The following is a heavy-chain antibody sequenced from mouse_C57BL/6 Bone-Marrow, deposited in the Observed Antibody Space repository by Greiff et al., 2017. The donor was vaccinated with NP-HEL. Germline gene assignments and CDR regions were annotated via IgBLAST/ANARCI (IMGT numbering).Heavy chain of an antibody. V-gene: IGHV6-3*01. CDR2: IRLKSDNYAT. Sequence: EVMLVESGGGLVQPGGSMKLSCVASGFTFSNYWMNWVRQSPEKGLEWVAQIRLKSDNYATHYAESVKGRFTISRDDSKSSVYLQMNNLRAEDTGIYYCTGYDYDRAYWGQGTLVTVSA. D-gene: IGHD2-4*01. CDR1: GFTFSNYW. J-gene: IGHJ3*01. CDR3: TGYDYDRAY.